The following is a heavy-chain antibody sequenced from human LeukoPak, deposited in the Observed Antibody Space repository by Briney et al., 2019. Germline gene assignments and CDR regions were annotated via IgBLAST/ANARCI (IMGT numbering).Heavy chain of an antibody. Sequence: GGSLRLSCTASGFTFRSYWMSWVRQAPGKGLEWVASIKQDGSEKNYVDSVKGRFTISRDNAKSSLYLRMNSLRVEDTAMYYCVMSTGSYPNWGQGALVTVSS. CDR1: GFTFRSYW. V-gene: IGHV3-7*01. D-gene: IGHD1-26*01. J-gene: IGHJ4*02. CDR2: IKQDGSEK. CDR3: VMSTGSYPN.